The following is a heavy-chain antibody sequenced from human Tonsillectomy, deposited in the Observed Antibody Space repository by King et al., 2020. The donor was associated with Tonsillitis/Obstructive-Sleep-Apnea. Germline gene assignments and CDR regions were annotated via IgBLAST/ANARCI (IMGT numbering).Heavy chain of an antibody. J-gene: IGHJ4*02. Sequence: QLQESGPGLVKPSETLSLTCTVSGHPIRSSSYYWGWIRQPPGKGLEWIGTIYYTGSTYYNPSLKSRVTISVDTSKNQFSLKLSSVTAADTALYYCARHVRDGYGTNFDYWGQGTLVTVSS. V-gene: IGHV4-39*01. CDR1: GHPIRSSSYY. CDR2: IYYTGST. D-gene: IGHD5-24*01. CDR3: ARHVRDGYGTNFDY.